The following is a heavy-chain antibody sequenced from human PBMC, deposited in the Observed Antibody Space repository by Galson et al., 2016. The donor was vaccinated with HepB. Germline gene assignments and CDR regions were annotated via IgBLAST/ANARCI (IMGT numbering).Heavy chain of an antibody. CDR2: ISYAGSNK. V-gene: IGHV3-30*18. D-gene: IGHD1-26*01. J-gene: IGHJ6*02. Sequence: SLRLSCAASGFTFSSYSMAWVRKAPGKGLEWVAVISYAGSNKYYADSVKGRFTISRDNSKNTLFLQMNSLRAEDTAVYYCAKEPAPVGSYGVYYYYGMDVWGQGTTVTVSS. CDR3: AKEPAPVGSYGVYYYYGMDV. CDR1: GFTFSSYS.